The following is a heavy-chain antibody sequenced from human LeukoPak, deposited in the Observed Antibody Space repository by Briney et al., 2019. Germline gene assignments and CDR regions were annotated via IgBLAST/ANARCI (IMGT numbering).Heavy chain of an antibody. CDR3: ARHSTFFGVVIIKGRVRGPFDY. CDR1: GGPLSHHY. Sequence: SETLSLTCTVSGGPLSHHYWSWIRQPAGKGLEWLGQIYATTGNTNYNPSLNRRITMSIDTSRNQISLTLSSVTAADTAVYYCARHSTFFGVVIIKGRVRGPFDYWGQGTLVTVSS. D-gene: IGHD3-3*01. CDR2: IYATTGNT. V-gene: IGHV4-4*07. J-gene: IGHJ4*02.